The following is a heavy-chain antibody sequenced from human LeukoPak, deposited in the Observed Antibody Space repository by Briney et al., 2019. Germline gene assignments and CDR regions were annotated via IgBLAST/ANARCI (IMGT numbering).Heavy chain of an antibody. CDR3: ARATGPTVTDFDY. J-gene: IGHJ4*02. CDR1: GGSISSYY. CDR2: IYYSGST. D-gene: IGHD4-17*01. Sequence: PSETLSLTCTVSGGSISSYYWSWIRQPPGKGLEWIGYIYYSGSTNYNPSLKSRVTISVDTSKNQFSLKLSSVTAADTAVYYCARATGPTVTDFDYWGQGALVTISS. V-gene: IGHV4-59*01.